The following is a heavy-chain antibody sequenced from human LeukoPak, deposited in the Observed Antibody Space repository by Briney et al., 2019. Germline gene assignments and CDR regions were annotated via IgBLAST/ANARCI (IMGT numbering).Heavy chain of an antibody. Sequence: SETLSLTCAVYGGSFSSYYWSWIRQPPGKGLEWIGEINHSGSTNYNPSLKSRVTISVDTSKNQFSLKLSSVTAADTAVYYCARGPKAKDIVVVPAAEQGYYYYGMDVWGQGTTVTVSS. V-gene: IGHV4-34*01. CDR2: INHSGST. D-gene: IGHD2-2*01. CDR3: ARGPKAKDIVVVPAAEQGYYYYGMDV. J-gene: IGHJ6*02. CDR1: GGSFSSYY.